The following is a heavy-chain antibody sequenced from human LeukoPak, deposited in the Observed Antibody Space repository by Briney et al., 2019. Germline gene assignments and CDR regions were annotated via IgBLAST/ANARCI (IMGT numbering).Heavy chain of an antibody. V-gene: IGHV4-31*03. J-gene: IGHJ5*02. CDR2: LSHSVST. CDR1: GGSISSGGYF. CDR3: ARDLWFGEYIWFDP. Sequence: SETLSLTCTVSGGSISSGGYFWSWVRQHPGKGLEWLGYLSHSVSTYYNPSLKSRVTISLDTSKDRFFLRLSSVTAADTAVYYCARDLWFGEYIWFDPWGQGTLVTVYS. D-gene: IGHD3-10*01.